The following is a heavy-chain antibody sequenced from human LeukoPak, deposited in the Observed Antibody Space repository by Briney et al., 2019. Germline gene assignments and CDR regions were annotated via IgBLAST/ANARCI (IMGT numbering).Heavy chain of an antibody. CDR2: IKQDGSEK. Sequence: PGGSLRLSCAASGFTFSNYWMTWVRQAPGKGLEWVANIKQDGSEKYYVDSVKGRFTISRDNRKNSLYLQMNSLRTEDTALYYCAKDSNDWNEDSDAFDIWGQGTMVTVSS. CDR1: GFTFSNYW. V-gene: IGHV3-7*03. J-gene: IGHJ3*02. CDR3: AKDSNDWNEDSDAFDI. D-gene: IGHD1-1*01.